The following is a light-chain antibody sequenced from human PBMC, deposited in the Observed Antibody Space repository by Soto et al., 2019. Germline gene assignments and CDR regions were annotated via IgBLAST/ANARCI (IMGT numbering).Light chain of an antibody. CDR2: RNN. V-gene: IGLV1-47*01. Sequence: QLVLTQPPSASGTPGQRVTISCSGSSSNIGSNYVYWYQQLPGTAPKLLIYRNNQRPSGVPDRFSGSKSGTSASLSSSGLRSEDEADYYCAAWDDSLSGQVVFGGGTKVTVL. CDR3: AAWDDSLSGQVV. CDR1: SSNIGSNY. J-gene: IGLJ2*01.